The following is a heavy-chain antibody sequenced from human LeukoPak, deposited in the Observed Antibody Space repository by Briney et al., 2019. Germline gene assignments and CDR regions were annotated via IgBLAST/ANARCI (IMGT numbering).Heavy chain of an antibody. CDR3: VREYRGGFFDY. CDR1: GFTFTNYY. Sequence: ASVKVSCKTSGFTFTNYYIHWMRQAPGQWLEWVGLINLSAGNTNYAQKFRGRVTMTKDTSTSTMSMELSSLSPQDTALYYCVREYRGGFFDYWGQGTLVTVAS. D-gene: IGHD5-24*01. J-gene: IGHJ4*02. V-gene: IGHV1-46*01. CDR2: INLSAGNT.